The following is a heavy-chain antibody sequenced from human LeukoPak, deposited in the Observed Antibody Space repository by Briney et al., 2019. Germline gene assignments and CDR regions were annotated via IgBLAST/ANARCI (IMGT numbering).Heavy chain of an antibody. Sequence: ASVKVSCKASGYTFTSYYMHWVRQAPGQGFQWMGTINPSGGSTSYAQNFQGRVTMTRDTSTSTVYMELSILRSEDTAVYYCAREGPQGYWGQGTLVTVSS. CDR2: INPSGGST. J-gene: IGHJ4*02. CDR3: AREGPQGY. CDR1: GYTFTSYY. V-gene: IGHV1-46*01.